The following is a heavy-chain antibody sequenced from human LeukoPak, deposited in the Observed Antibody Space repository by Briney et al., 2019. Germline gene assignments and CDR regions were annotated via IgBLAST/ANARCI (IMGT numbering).Heavy chain of an antibody. CDR1: GFTFSSYA. D-gene: IGHD2-2*01. CDR3: AKAYCSSTSCPPYFDY. V-gene: IGHV3-23*01. Sequence: GGSLRLSCAASGFTFSSYAMSRVRQAPGKGLEWVSAISGSGGSTYYADSVKGRFTISRDNSKNTLYLQMNSLRAEDTAVYYCAKAYCSSTSCPPYFDYWGQGTLVTVSS. CDR2: ISGSGGST. J-gene: IGHJ4*02.